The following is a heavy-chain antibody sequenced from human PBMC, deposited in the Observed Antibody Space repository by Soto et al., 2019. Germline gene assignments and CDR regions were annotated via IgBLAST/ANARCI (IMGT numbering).Heavy chain of an antibody. D-gene: IGHD4-17*01. Sequence: QVQLVESGGGVVQPGRSLRLSCAASGFTFSSYGMHWVRQAPGKGLEWVAVISYDGSNKYYADSVKGRFTISRDNSKNXLXXQMNSLRAEDTAVYYCAKGGGTVTKLYYYYYGMDVWGQGTTVTVSS. CDR2: ISYDGSNK. CDR3: AKGGGTVTKLYYYYYGMDV. J-gene: IGHJ6*02. V-gene: IGHV3-30*18. CDR1: GFTFSSYG.